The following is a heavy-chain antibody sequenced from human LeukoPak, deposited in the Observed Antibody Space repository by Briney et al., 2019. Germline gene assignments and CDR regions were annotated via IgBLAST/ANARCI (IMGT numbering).Heavy chain of an antibody. Sequence: GGSLRLSCAASGFTFSSYSMNWVRQAPGKGLEWVSSISSSSSYIYYADSVKGRFTISRDNAKNSLYLQMNSLRAEDTAVYYCARDGINDFWSGDFDYWGQGTLVTASS. J-gene: IGHJ4*02. CDR3: ARDGINDFWSGDFDY. V-gene: IGHV3-21*01. CDR1: GFTFSSYS. CDR2: ISSSSSYI. D-gene: IGHD3-3*01.